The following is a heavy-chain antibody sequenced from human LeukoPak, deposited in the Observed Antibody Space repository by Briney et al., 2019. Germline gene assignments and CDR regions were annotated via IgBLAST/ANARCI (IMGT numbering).Heavy chain of an antibody. CDR2: ITAYNGNT. Sequence: GASVKVSCKASGYSLTNYGISWVRQAPGQGLEWMGWITAYNGNTNYAQKFQGRVTMTTDTSTSTAYMELRSLRSDDTAVYYCARDHRLGVMVAYGMDVWGQGTTVTVSS. V-gene: IGHV1-18*01. CDR3: ARDHRLGVMVAYGMDV. J-gene: IGHJ6*02. D-gene: IGHD2-15*01. CDR1: GYSLTNYG.